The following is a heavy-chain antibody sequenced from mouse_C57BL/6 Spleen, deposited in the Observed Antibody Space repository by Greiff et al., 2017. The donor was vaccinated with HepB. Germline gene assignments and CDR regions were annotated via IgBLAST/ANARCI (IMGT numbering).Heavy chain of an antibody. D-gene: IGHD2-10*02. J-gene: IGHJ2*01. CDR2: IDPSDSYT. Sequence: QVQLKQSGAELVMPGASVKLSCKASGYTFTSYWMHWVKQRPGQGLEWIGEIDPSDSYTNYNQKFKGKSTLTVDKSSSTAYMQLSSLTSEDSAVYYCARRRYGNFYFDYWGQGTTLTVSS. CDR1: GYTFTSYW. CDR3: ARRRYGNFYFDY. V-gene: IGHV1-69*01.